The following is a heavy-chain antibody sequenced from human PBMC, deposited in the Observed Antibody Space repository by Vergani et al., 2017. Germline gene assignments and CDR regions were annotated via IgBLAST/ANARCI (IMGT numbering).Heavy chain of an antibody. J-gene: IGHJ3*02. Sequence: EDHLVEFGGGLVQPGESLRLSCTAAGFMFTSNWMSWVRQAPGKGLEWVANIKADGGETYYADSVKGRFTISRDNAKNSLYLQMNSLRAEDTAVYHCARPSAPGDYDALDIWGQGTMVTVSS. V-gene: IGHV3-7*01. CDR2: IKADGGET. D-gene: IGHD4-17*01. CDR1: GFMFTSNW. CDR3: ARPSAPGDYDALDI.